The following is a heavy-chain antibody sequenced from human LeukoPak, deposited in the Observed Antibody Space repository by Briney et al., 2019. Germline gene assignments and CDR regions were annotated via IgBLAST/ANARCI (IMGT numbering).Heavy chain of an antibody. V-gene: IGHV4-34*01. D-gene: IGHD3-16*02. CDR3: ARRPPGDPLSYYFDY. J-gene: IGHJ4*02. CDR2: INHSGST. CDR1: GGSFSGYY. Sequence: SETLSLTCAVYGGSFSGYYWSWIRQAPGKGLEWIGEINHSGSTNYNPSLKSRVTISVDTSKNQFSLKLSSVTAADTAVYYCARRPPGDPLSYYFDYWGQGTLVTVSS.